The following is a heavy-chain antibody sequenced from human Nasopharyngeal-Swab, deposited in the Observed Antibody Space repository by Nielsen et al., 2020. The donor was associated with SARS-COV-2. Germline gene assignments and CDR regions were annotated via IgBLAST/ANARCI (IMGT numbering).Heavy chain of an antibody. D-gene: IGHD3-10*01. V-gene: IGHV1-3*01. Sequence: ASVKVSCKASVYTFTRYSIHWVRPAPGQRLEWMGWINAGNCNTKYSQKFQGRVTITTVTSASTAYMELSSLRSEDTAVYYCARGGMVRGVSYNWFDPWGQGTLVTVSS. CDR1: VYTFTRYS. CDR3: ARGGMVRGVSYNWFDP. CDR2: INAGNCNT. J-gene: IGHJ5*01.